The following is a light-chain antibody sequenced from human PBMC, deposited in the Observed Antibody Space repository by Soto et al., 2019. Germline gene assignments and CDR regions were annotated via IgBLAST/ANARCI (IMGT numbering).Light chain of an antibody. V-gene: IGLV2-8*01. CDR1: SSDVGGYNY. Sequence: QSALTQPPSASGSPGQSVTISCTGTSSDVGGYNYVSWYQQHPGKAPKLMISEVSKRPSGVPDRFSGSKSGNTASLTVSWLQAEDEADYYCSSFAGNNNLVFGGGTKVTVL. J-gene: IGLJ2*01. CDR3: SSFAGNNNLV. CDR2: EVS.